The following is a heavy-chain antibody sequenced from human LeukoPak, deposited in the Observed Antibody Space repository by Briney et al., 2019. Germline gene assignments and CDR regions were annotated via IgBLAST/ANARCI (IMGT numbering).Heavy chain of an antibody. CDR2: IYYSGST. Sequence: PSETLSLTCTVSGDSISSSSYYWGWIRQPPGEGLEWIGSIYYSGSTYFNPSLKSRVTISVDTSKNQFSLKLRSLTAADTAVYFCARDGLGFDTSGFSRWGQGTLVTVSS. CDR3: ARDGLGFDTSGFSR. CDR1: GDSISSSSYY. D-gene: IGHD3-3*01. V-gene: IGHV4-39*07. J-gene: IGHJ4*02.